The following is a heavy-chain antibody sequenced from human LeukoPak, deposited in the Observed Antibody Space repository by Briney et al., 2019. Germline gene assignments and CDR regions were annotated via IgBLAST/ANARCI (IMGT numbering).Heavy chain of an antibody. CDR2: IIPIFGTA. J-gene: IGHJ4*02. Sequence: GASVKVSCKASGGTFSSYAISWVRQAPGQGLEWMGGIIPIFGTANYAQKFQGRVTITTDESTSTAYMELSSLRSEDTAVYYCARGVPRYYDSSGYYYPFDYWGQGTLVTVFS. CDR3: ARGVPRYYDSSGYYYPFDY. V-gene: IGHV1-69*05. D-gene: IGHD3-22*01. CDR1: GGTFSSYA.